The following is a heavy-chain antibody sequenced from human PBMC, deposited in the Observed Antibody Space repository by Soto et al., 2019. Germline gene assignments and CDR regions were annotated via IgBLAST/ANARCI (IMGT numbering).Heavy chain of an antibody. D-gene: IGHD2-2*01. CDR3: AGDFGSTSYYYYYYGMEV. Sequence: SVKVSCKASGGTFSSYAISWVRQAPGQGLEWMGGIIPIFGTANYAQKFQGRVTITADESTSTAYMELSSLRSEDTAVYYCAGDFGSTSYYYYYYGMEVWGQGTTVTVSS. J-gene: IGHJ6*02. CDR1: GGTFSSYA. CDR2: IIPIFGTA. V-gene: IGHV1-69*13.